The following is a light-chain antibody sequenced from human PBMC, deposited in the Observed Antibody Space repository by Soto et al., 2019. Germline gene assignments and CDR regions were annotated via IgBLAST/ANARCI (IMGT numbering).Light chain of an antibody. J-gene: IGKJ3*01. CDR3: QQYNSYSIT. Sequence: DIQMTQSPSTLSASVGDRVTITCRASQSISSWLAWYQQKPGKAPKILIYKASSLESGVPSRFSGSGSGTEFTLTISSLQPDDVATYYCQQYNSYSITFGPGTKVDIK. V-gene: IGKV1-5*03. CDR2: KAS. CDR1: QSISSW.